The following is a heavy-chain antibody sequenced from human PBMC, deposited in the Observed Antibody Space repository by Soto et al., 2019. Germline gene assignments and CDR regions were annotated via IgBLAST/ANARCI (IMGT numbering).Heavy chain of an antibody. CDR1: GGSLSPYS. V-gene: IGHV4-59*08. D-gene: IGHD2-15*01. J-gene: IGHJ4*02. CDR3: ARLGGFFHALDS. CDR2: IYFGGTT. Sequence: SETLSLTCTVSGGSLSPYSWRWIRQPPGKGLEWIGYIYFGGTTKYNPSLKSRVSMSVDTSKNQFSLKLTSVTAADTAVYYCARLGGFFHALDSWGQGTLVTVSS.